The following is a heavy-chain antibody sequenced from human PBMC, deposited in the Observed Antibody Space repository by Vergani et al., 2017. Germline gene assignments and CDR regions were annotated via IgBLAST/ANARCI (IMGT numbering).Heavy chain of an antibody. D-gene: IGHD2-21*01. CDR1: GDSISTSSYA. J-gene: IGHJ4*02. Sequence: QMQLQESGPGLVKPSETLSLSCTVSGDSISTSSYAWGWIRQPPGKTLEWIGTVFYGGRTSYNPSLKSRVTLSLDTSKKYISLHLTSVTAADTAVYYCARHRSVVRQSSMTAFDYWGQGTLVTVSS. CDR2: VFYGGRT. V-gene: IGHV4-39*01. CDR3: ARHRSVVRQSSMTAFDY.